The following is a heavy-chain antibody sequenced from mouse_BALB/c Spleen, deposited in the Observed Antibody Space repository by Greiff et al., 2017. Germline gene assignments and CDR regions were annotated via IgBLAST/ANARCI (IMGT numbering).Heavy chain of an antibody. V-gene: IGHV1S29*02. D-gene: IGHD2-3*01. CDR2: IYPYNGGT. CDR1: GYTFTDYN. J-gene: IGHJ4*01. CDR3: ARWGIYDGYYVAMDY. Sequence: DVKLQESGPELVKPGASVKISCKASGYTFTDYNMHWVKQSHGKSLEWIGYIYPYNGGTGYNQKFKSKATLTVDNSSSTAYMELRSLTSEDSAVYYCARWGIYDGYYVAMDYWGQGTSVTVSS.